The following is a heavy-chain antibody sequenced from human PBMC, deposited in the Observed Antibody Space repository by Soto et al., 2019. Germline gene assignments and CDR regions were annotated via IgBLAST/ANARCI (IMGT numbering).Heavy chain of an antibody. CDR1: SDSVAGENW. CDR2: IFHTGGT. Sequence: QVQLQESGPGLVEPTETLSLTCTVSSDSVAGENWWSWVRQPQGMGLAWIGEIFHTGGTNYNPSLKGRVTMAVSKSKNQFSLKLISATSADTAVYHCARVFSSGSGWMYYFDFWGPGTLVSVSS. J-gene: IGHJ4*02. D-gene: IGHD6-25*01. CDR3: ARVFSSGSGWMYYFDF. V-gene: IGHV4-4*02.